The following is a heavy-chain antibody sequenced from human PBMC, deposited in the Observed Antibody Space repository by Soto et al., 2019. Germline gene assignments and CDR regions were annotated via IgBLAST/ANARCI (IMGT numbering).Heavy chain of an antibody. CDR1: GYTFTSYD. J-gene: IGHJ4*02. CDR2: MNPNSGNT. CDR3: ARVEGTPNYLDY. Sequence: GASVKVSCKASGYTFTSYDINWVRQATGQGLEWMGWMNPNSGNTGYAQKFQGRVTMTRNTSISTAYMELSSLRSEDTAVYYCARVEGTPNYLDYWGQGTLVTVSS. V-gene: IGHV1-8*01.